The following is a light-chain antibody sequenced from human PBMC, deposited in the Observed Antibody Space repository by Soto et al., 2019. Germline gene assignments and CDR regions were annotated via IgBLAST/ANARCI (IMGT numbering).Light chain of an antibody. CDR3: QHYNNLPIT. J-gene: IGKJ5*01. V-gene: IGKV1-33*01. CDR1: QDSSIY. CDR2: DAT. Sequence: IHMTRSPSSRSASVRDRVTITCHASQDSSIYLTWYQQKPGKAPKLLIYDATTLEKGVPSRFSGSGAGTHFTLTISSLQPEDVATYYCQHYNNLPITFGQGTRLEIK.